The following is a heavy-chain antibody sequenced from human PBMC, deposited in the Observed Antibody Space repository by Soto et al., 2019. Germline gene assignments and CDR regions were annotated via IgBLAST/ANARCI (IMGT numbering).Heavy chain of an antibody. CDR1: GFSFSSYW. D-gene: IGHD3-22*01. CDR2: INSDGSNT. V-gene: IGHV3-74*01. CDR3: ARDLGINTIVGHPDAFDI. J-gene: IGHJ3*02. Sequence: GGSLRLSCAGSGFSFSSYWMHWVRQAPGKGLEWVSRINSDGSNTSYADSVKGRFTISRDNAQNTLYLQMNSLRAEDTAVYYCARDLGINTIVGHPDAFDIWGQGTMVTVSS.